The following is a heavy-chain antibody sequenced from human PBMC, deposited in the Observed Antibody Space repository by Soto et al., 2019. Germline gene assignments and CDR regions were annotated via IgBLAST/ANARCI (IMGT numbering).Heavy chain of an antibody. CDR3: AAMVRGGDYYYGMDV. J-gene: IGHJ6*02. Sequence: SVKVSCKASGGTFSSYTISWVRQAPGQGLEWMGRIIPILGIANYAQKFQGRVTITADKSTSTAYMELSSLRSEDTAVYYCAAMVRGGDYYYGMDVWGQGTTVTVSS. CDR2: IIPILGIA. D-gene: IGHD3-10*01. CDR1: GGTFSSYT. V-gene: IGHV1-69*02.